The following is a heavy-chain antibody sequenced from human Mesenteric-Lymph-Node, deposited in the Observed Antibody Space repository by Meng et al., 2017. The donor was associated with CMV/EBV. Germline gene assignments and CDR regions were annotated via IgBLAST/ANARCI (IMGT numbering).Heavy chain of an antibody. Sequence: GSLRLSCALYSGSFSDYYWSWIRQTPGKGLEWVGEINHSGSTKYNPSLKSRVTMSVDTSKNQFSLKLSSVTAADTAVYYCARQRVTTQLWDAWGQGTLVTVSS. CDR1: SGSFSDYY. CDR2: INHSGST. J-gene: IGHJ5*02. V-gene: IGHV4-34*01. CDR3: ARQRVTTQLWDA. D-gene: IGHD4-17*01.